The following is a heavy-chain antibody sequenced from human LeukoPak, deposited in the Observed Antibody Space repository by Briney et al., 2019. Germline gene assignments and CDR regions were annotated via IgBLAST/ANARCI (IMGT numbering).Heavy chain of an antibody. V-gene: IGHV3-74*01. J-gene: IGHJ6*03. CDR1: GFTFSSYW. D-gene: IGHD2-21*02. CDR3: AKDPVVTAENYYYYYYMDV. CDR2: INSDGSST. Sequence: GGSLRLSCAASGFTFSSYWMHWVRQVPGKGLVWVSRINSDGSSTTYADSVKGRFSISRDNAKNTLYLQMNSLRAEDTAVYYCAKDPVVTAENYYYYYYMDVWGKGTTVTISS.